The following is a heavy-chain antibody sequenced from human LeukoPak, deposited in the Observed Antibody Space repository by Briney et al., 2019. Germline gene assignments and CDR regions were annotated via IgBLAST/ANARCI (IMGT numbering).Heavy chain of an antibody. CDR1: GYTFTAYY. D-gene: IGHD6-19*01. CDR2: IDPSGGST. CDR3: ASSFSSGWDAFDI. Sequence: ASVKVSCKASGYTFTAYYMHWVRQAPGQGLEWMGVIDPSGGSTSYAQRFQDRVTMTSDTSTSTAYMELRSLRSDDTAVYYCASSFSSGWDAFDIWGQGTMVTVSS. J-gene: IGHJ3*02. V-gene: IGHV1-46*01.